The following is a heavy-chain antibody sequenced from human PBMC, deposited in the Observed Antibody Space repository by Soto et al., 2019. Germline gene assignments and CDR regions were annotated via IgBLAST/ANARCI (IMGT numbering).Heavy chain of an antibody. J-gene: IGHJ4*02. CDR3: ARDLEKYGSGSFFAD. CDR1: GFTFSDYY. CDR2: IDTSGSAI. Sequence: QVQLVESGGGLVKPGGSLRLSCAASGFTFSDYYMSWIRQAAGKGLEWISSIDTSGSAIYYADSVQGRFTISRDNAKNSLYLQMNRLRAEDTDVYYCARDLEKYGSGSFFADWGQGTLVTVSS. D-gene: IGHD3-10*01. V-gene: IGHV3-11*01.